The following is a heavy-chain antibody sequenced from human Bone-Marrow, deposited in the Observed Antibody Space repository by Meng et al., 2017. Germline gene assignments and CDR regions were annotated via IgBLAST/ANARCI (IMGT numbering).Heavy chain of an antibody. CDR3: ARELRDSGDF. CDR2: ISYDGSNK. V-gene: IGHV3-30-3*01. CDR1: GFTFSSYP. J-gene: IGHJ4*02. Sequence: QVQLVESGGGVVQPGRSLRLSCAASGFTFSSYPMHWVRQAPGKGLEWVAVISYDGSNKYYADSVKGRFTISRDNSKNTPYLQMNSLRAEDTAVYYCARELRDSGDFWGQGTLVTVSS. D-gene: IGHD3-10*01.